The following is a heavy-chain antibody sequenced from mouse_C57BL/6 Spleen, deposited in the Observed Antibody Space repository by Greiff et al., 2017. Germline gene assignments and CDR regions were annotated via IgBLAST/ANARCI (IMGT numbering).Heavy chain of an antibody. Sequence: QVQLKESGAELVKPGASVKMSCKASGYTFTSYWITWVKQRPGQGLEWIGDIYPGSGSTNYNEKFKSKATLTVDTSSSTAYMQLSSLTSEDSAVYYCAGGNYSTYAMDYWGQGTSVTVSS. D-gene: IGHD2-1*01. CDR2: IYPGSGST. CDR3: AGGNYSTYAMDY. CDR1: GYTFTSYW. V-gene: IGHV1-55*01. J-gene: IGHJ4*01.